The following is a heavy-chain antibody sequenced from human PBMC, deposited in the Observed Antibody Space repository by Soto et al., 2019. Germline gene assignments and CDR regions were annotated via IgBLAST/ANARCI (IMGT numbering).Heavy chain of an antibody. CDR3: AREGYDYIWGSYHAFDI. CDR2: ISSSSSTI. Sequence: EVQLVESGGGLVQPGGSLRLSCAASGFTFSSYSMNWVRQAPGKGLEWVSYISSSSSTIYYADSVKGRFTISRDNAKNSLYLQMNSPRAEDTAVYYCAREGYDYIWGSYHAFDIWGQGTMVTVSS. J-gene: IGHJ3*02. CDR1: GFTFSSYS. D-gene: IGHD3-16*02. V-gene: IGHV3-48*01.